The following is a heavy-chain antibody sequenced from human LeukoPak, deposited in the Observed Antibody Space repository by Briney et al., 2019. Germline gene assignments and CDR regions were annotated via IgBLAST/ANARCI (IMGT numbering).Heavy chain of an antibody. Sequence: PGGSLRLSCAASGFTFSSYAMSWVRRAPGKGLEWVAFIRYDGSNKYYADSVKGRFTISRDNSKNTLYLQMNSLRAEDMAVYYCANGAPWDYWGQGTLVTVSS. D-gene: IGHD3-16*01. J-gene: IGHJ4*02. V-gene: IGHV3-30*02. CDR2: IRYDGSNK. CDR1: GFTFSSYA. CDR3: ANGAPWDY.